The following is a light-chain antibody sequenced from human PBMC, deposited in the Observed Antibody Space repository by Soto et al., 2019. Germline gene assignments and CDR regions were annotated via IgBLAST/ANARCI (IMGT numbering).Light chain of an antibody. CDR1: SSDVGGYNY. J-gene: IGLJ2*01. V-gene: IGLV2-14*01. CDR3: NSYTSSSTPVV. Sequence: QSALTQPASVSGSPGQSITISCTGTSSDVGGYNYVSWYQQHPGKAPKHMIYDVSNRPSGVSNRFSGSKSGNTASLTISGLQAEYEADYYCNSYTSSSTPVVFGGGTKVTVL. CDR2: DVS.